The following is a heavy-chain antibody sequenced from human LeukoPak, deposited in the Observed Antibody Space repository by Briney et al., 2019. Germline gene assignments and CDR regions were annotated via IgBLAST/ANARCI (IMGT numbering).Heavy chain of an antibody. Sequence: ASVKVSCKASGYTFTSYDINWVRQAPGQGLEWMGWISAYNGNTNYAQKLQGRVTMTTDTSTSTAYMELRSLRSDDTAVYYCARWVAYYDFWSGYYKGYYYYMDVWGKGTTVTVSS. CDR2: ISAYNGNT. V-gene: IGHV1-18*01. D-gene: IGHD3-3*01. J-gene: IGHJ6*03. CDR1: GYTFTSYD. CDR3: ARWVAYYDFWSGYYKGYYYYMDV.